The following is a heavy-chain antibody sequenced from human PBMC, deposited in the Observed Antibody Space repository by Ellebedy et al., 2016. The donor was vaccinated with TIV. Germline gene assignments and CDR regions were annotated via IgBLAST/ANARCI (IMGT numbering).Heavy chain of an antibody. V-gene: IGHV4-4*07. Sequence: MPSETLSLTCTVSGDSLSGYFWSWIRQPAGKRLQWIGRIYTTGSANYNPSLKSRVTMSIDTSKNQFSLKLNSPTAADTAVYYCARTDHINCMDDWGRGTTVTVSS. D-gene: IGHD1-14*01. CDR2: IYTTGSA. CDR1: GDSLSGYF. CDR3: ARTDHINCMDD. J-gene: IGHJ6*02.